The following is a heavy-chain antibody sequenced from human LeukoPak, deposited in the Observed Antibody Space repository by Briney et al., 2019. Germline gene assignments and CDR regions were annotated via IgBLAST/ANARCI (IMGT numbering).Heavy chain of an antibody. D-gene: IGHD5-18*01. J-gene: IGHJ3*02. Sequence: PSETLSLTCTVSGGSISSSSYYWGWIRQPPGKGLEWIGSIYYIGSTYYNPSLKSRVTISVDTSKNQFSLKLSSVTAADTAVYYCATLTGDTAMVRSAFDIWGQGTMVTVSS. CDR3: ATLTGDTAMVRSAFDI. V-gene: IGHV4-39*01. CDR1: GGSISSSSYY. CDR2: IYYIGST.